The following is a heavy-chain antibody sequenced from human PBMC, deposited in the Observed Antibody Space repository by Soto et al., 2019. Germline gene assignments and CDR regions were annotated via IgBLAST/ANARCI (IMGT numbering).Heavy chain of an antibody. CDR2: IKNETSGGAA. V-gene: IGHV3-15*07. CDR1: EFTFTAAW. J-gene: IGHJ4*02. Sequence: EVQLVESGGGLVKPGGSLRLSCAASEFTFTAAWMHWVRQAPGKGLEWVGRIKNETSGGAADYAVPVKGRFTISSDDSNNTLYLQMNSLKTEVTAVYYCTTVAAHNDGRGNYYEGAYWGQGTLVTVSS. D-gene: IGHD3-22*01. CDR3: TTVAAHNDGRGNYYEGAY.